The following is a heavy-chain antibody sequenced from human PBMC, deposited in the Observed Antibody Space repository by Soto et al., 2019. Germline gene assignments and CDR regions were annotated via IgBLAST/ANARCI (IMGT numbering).Heavy chain of an antibody. J-gene: IGHJ6*02. CDR3: ATGLRTGNYGMDV. CDR2: IIPIFGTT. D-gene: IGHD3-10*01. CDR1: GGTFSNDA. Sequence: QAQLVQAGAEVKKPGSSVRISCRASGGTFSNDAVSWVRQAPGQGLQWMGGIIPIFGTTQYAQKFQGRVTITADESTATAYMELRSVTSEDTAVYYCATGLRTGNYGMDVGGQGTAVTVSS. V-gene: IGHV1-69*01.